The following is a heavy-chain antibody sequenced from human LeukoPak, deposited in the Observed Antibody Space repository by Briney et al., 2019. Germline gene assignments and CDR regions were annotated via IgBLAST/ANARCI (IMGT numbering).Heavy chain of an antibody. Sequence: PSETLSLTCAVYGGSFSGYYWSWIRQPPGKGLGWIGEINHSGSTNYNPSLKSRVTISVDTSKNQFSLKLSSVTAADTAVYYCARVGLVVPAAMRYFDYWGQGTLVTVSS. CDR2: INHSGST. CDR1: GGSFSGYY. D-gene: IGHD2-2*01. J-gene: IGHJ4*02. CDR3: ARVGLVVPAAMRYFDY. V-gene: IGHV4-34*01.